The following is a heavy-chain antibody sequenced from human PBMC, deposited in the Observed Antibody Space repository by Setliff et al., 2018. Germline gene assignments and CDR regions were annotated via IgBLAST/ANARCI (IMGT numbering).Heavy chain of an antibody. D-gene: IGHD6-13*01. CDR1: GGSISSHY. V-gene: IGHV4-59*11. CDR2: IYYSGST. CDR3: ARAGYSSSWIDY. J-gene: IGHJ4*02. Sequence: SETLSLTCTVSGGSISSHYWSWIRQPPGEGLEWIGSIYYSGSTNYNPSLKSRVTISVDTSKNQFSLKLSSVTAADTAVYYCARAGYSSSWIDYWGQGTLVTVSS.